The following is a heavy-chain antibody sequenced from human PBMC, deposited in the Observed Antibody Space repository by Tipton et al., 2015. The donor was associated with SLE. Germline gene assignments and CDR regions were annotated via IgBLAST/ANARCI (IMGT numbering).Heavy chain of an antibody. J-gene: IGHJ4*02. CDR2: IYYSGST. V-gene: IGHV4-31*03. D-gene: IGHD6-19*01. CDR1: GGSISSGGYY. Sequence: TLSLTCTVSGGSISSGGYYCSWIRQHPGKGLEWSGYIYYSGSTYYNPSLKSRVTISVDTSKNQFSLKLSSVTAADTAVYYCARSMRVGSEDYWGQGTLVTVSS. CDR3: ARSMRVGSEDY.